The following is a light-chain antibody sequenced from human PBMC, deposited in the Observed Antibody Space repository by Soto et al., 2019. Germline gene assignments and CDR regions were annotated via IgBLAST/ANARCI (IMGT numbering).Light chain of an antibody. CDR1: QSISSW. Sequence: DIQMTQSPSTLSASVGDRVTITCRASQSISSWLAWYQQKPGEAPKLLIYDASSLESGVPSRFSGSGSGTEFTLTISSLQPDDFATYYCQQYNSYWTCGQGTNVDIK. V-gene: IGKV1-5*01. J-gene: IGKJ1*01. CDR3: QQYNSYWT. CDR2: DAS.